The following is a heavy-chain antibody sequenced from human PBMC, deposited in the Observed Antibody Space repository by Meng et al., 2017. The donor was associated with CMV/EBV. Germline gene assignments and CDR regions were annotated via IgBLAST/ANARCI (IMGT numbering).Heavy chain of an antibody. Sequence: QSQRQESGPGPVKPSQTLSLTCTVSGGSISSGSYYWSWIRQPAGKGLEWIGRIYTSGSTNYNPSLKSRVTISVDTSKNQFSLKLSSVTAADTAVYYCARVRGGRIDYWGQGTLVTVSS. V-gene: IGHV4-61*02. CDR1: GGSISSGSYY. CDR2: IYTSGST. J-gene: IGHJ4*02. CDR3: ARVRGGRIDY.